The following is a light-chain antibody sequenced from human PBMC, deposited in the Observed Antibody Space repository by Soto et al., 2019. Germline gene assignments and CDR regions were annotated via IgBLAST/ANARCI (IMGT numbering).Light chain of an antibody. Sequence: QSVLTQPPSASGTPGQRVTISCSGRSANIGNNYVCWYHQLPGTAPKLLIYSNDQRPSGVPDRFSGSKSGTSASLAISGLRSEDEGDYSCVSWDDSLSGLVFGTGTKVTVL. CDR2: SND. V-gene: IGLV1-47*02. J-gene: IGLJ1*01. CDR1: SANIGNNY. CDR3: VSWDDSLSGLV.